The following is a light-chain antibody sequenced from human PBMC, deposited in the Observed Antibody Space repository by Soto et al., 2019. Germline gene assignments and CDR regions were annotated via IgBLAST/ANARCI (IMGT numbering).Light chain of an antibody. CDR3: QQYGSSGT. V-gene: IGKV3-20*01. CDR1: QSVSNNY. CDR2: GAS. Sequence: EVRLSQSPGTVSLSPGERATLPCRASQSVSNNYLAWYQQKPGQAPRLLIYGASNRATGIPDRFSGSGSGTDFTLTISRLEPEDFAVYYCQQYGSSGTFGQGTKVDIK. J-gene: IGKJ1*01.